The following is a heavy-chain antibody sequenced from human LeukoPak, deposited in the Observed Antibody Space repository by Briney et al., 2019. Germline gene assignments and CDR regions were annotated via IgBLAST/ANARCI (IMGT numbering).Heavy chain of an antibody. J-gene: IGHJ5*02. V-gene: IGHV1-69*05. CDR1: GGTFSSYA. CDR2: IIPIFGTA. CDR3: ARDHLPPLNWLGFDP. D-gene: IGHD1-1*01. Sequence: GASVKVSCKASGGTFSSYAISWVRQAPGQGLEWMRGIIPIFGTANYAQKFQGRVTITTDESTSTAYMELSSLRSEDTAVYYCARDHLPPLNWLGFDPWAREPWSPSPQ.